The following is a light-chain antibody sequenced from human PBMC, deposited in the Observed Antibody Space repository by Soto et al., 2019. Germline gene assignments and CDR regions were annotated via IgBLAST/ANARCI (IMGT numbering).Light chain of an antibody. V-gene: IGLV3-21*04. CDR3: LVWDSSSDHRV. J-gene: IGLJ3*02. CDR2: YDS. CDR1: NIGTKS. Sequence: SYELTQSPSVSVAPGKTARITCGGNNIGTKSVHWYQQKPGQAPVLVIYYDSDRPSGIPERFSGSNSGNTATLTISRVEAGDEADYYCLVWDSSSDHRVFGEGTQLTVL.